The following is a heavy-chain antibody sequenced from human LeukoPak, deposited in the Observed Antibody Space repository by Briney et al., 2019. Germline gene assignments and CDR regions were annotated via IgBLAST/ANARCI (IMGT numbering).Heavy chain of an antibody. V-gene: IGHV3-23*01. CDR1: GFTFSSYA. CDR3: AKIPTSSGYYYFDY. J-gene: IGHJ4*02. D-gene: IGHD3-22*01. CDR2: ISGSGGST. Sequence: GGSLRLPCAASGFTFSSYAMSWVRQAPGKGLEWVSAISGSGGSTYYADSVKGRFTISRDNSKNTLYLQMNSLRAEDTAVYYCAKIPTSSGYYYFDYWGQGTLVTVSS.